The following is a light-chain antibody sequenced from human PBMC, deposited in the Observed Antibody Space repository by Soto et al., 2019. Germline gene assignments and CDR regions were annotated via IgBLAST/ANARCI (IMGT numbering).Light chain of an antibody. CDR3: QQSYITPWT. V-gene: IGKV1-39*01. Sequence: DIQMTQSPSSLSASVGDRVTITCRASQSIRRFLNWYQQKPGKAPKLLIYATSSLQSGVPSRFSGSGSGTDFTLTISSLQPEDFATYYCQQSYITPWTVGLGTKVEIE. J-gene: IGKJ1*01. CDR1: QSIRRF. CDR2: ATS.